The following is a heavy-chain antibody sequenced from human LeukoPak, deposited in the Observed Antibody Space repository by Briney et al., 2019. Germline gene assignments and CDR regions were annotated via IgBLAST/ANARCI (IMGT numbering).Heavy chain of an antibody. D-gene: IGHD6-13*01. V-gene: IGHV1-18*01. Sequence: GASVKVSCKASGYTFTSYGISWVRQAPGQGLEWMGWISAYNGNTNYAQKLQGRVTMTTDTSTSTAYMELRSLRSDDTAVYYCARNGEPYSSSWYVVLGYYYYYYMDVWGKGTTVTVSS. CDR2: ISAYNGNT. CDR3: ARNGEPYSSSWYVVLGYYYYYYMDV. J-gene: IGHJ6*03. CDR1: GYTFTSYG.